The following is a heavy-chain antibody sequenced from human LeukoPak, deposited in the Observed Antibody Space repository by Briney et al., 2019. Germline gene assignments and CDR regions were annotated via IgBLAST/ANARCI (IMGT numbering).Heavy chain of an antibody. D-gene: IGHD3-10*01. J-gene: IGHJ4*02. CDR2: FNHNGGI. Sequence: PSETLSLTCAVYGGSFSDYYWAWIRQPPGKGWEWSGEFNHNGGINYNPSLKSRVTLSLDTSMNHVSLRLPSVTAADTGVYYCARGFLAHFYGSSSHDYWGQGTLVSVSS. CDR1: GGSFSDYY. V-gene: IGHV4-34*01. CDR3: ARGFLAHFYGSSSHDY.